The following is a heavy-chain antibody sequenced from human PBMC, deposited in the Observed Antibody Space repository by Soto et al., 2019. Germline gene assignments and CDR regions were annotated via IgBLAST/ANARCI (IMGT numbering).Heavy chain of an antibody. J-gene: IGHJ6*02. CDR2: ISGYNANT. Sequence: QVQLVQSGAEVKKPGASVKVSCKASGYSFTRYGISWVRQAPGQGLEWMGWISGYNANTNYPENLQGRVTMTTDTSTSTAYMKVRNLISDDTAVYYCARMGDVPYYYYGMDVWGQGTTVTVSS. V-gene: IGHV1-18*01. CDR3: ARMGDVPYYYYGMDV. CDR1: GYSFTRYG. D-gene: IGHD3-16*01.